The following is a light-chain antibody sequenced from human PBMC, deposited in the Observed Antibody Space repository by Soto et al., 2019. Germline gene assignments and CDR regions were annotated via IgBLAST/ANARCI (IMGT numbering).Light chain of an antibody. CDR2: AAS. V-gene: IGKV1-39*01. CDR3: QQTHTTFT. CDR1: QSISTY. Sequence: DIQMTQSPSSLSASVGDRVTITCRASQSISTYLNWYQQKPGKVPKLLIYAASSLQSGVPSRFSGGWSGTDFTLTISSLQPEDVATYYCQQTHTTFTFGGGTTVEIK. J-gene: IGKJ4*01.